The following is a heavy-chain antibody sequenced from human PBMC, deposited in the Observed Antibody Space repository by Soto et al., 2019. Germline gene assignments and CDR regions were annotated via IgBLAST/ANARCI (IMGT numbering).Heavy chain of an antibody. D-gene: IGHD5-18*01. Sequence: SETLSLTCTVSGGSISSGDYYWSWVRQPPGKGLEWIGYIYYSGSTYYNPSLKSRVTISVDTSKNQFSLKLSSVTAADTAVYYCASSSYGYTFYDYWGQGTLVTVSS. CDR3: ASSSYGYTFYDY. V-gene: IGHV4-30-4*01. CDR2: IYYSGST. J-gene: IGHJ4*02. CDR1: GGSISSGDYY.